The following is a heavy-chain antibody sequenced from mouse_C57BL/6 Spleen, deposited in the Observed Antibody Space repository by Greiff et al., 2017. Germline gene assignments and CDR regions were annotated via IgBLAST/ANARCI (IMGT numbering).Heavy chain of an antibody. Sequence: EVKLVESGGDLVKPGGSLKLSCAASGFTFSSYGMSWVRQTPDKRLEWVATISSGGSYTYYPDSVKGRFTISRDNAKNTLYLQMSSLKSEDTAMYYCAREGDYSFAYWGQGTLVTVSA. CDR1: GFTFSSYG. CDR2: ISSGGSYT. D-gene: IGHD1-1*02. J-gene: IGHJ3*01. CDR3: AREGDYSFAY. V-gene: IGHV5-6*01.